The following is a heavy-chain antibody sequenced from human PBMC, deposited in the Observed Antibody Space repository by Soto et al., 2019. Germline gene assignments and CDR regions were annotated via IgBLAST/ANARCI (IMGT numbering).Heavy chain of an antibody. D-gene: IGHD2-2*01. CDR2: IYSGGST. V-gene: IGHV3-53*01. CDR3: ARGDRGYCSSTSCPFDY. J-gene: IGHJ4*02. Sequence: VGSLRLSCAASGFTVSSNYMSWVRQAPGKGLEWVSVIYSGGSTYYADSVKGRFTISRDNSKNTLYLQMNSLRAEDTAVYYCARGDRGYCSSTSCPFDYWGQGTLVTVSS. CDR1: GFTVSSNY.